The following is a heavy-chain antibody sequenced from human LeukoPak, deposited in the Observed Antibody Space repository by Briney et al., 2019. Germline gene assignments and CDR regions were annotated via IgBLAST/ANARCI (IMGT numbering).Heavy chain of an antibody. CDR1: GFTFSSDA. V-gene: IGHV3-23*01. J-gene: IGHJ4*02. CDR3: ASPEADSSGYNY. Sequence: GGSLRLSCVASGFTFSSDAMSWVRQAPGKGLEWVSAISGSGGSTYYADSVKGRFTISRDNSKNTLYLQMNSLRAEDTAVYYCASPEADSSGYNYWGQGTLVTVSS. CDR2: ISGSGGST. D-gene: IGHD3-22*01.